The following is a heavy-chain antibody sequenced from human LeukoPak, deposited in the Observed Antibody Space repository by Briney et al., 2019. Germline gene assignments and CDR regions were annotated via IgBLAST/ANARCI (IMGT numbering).Heavy chain of an antibody. V-gene: IGHV4-59*08. CDR2: IYYIGTT. Sequence: SETLSLTCTVSGDSINNYYWSWIRQPPGKGLEWIGYIYYIGTTKFNPSLKSRVTISIDTSKNQFSLKLSSVTAADTAVYYCARQLMIDYYYYYYYMDVWGRGTTVTISS. J-gene: IGHJ6*03. CDR1: GDSINNYY. D-gene: IGHD3-22*01. CDR3: ARQLMIDYYYYYYYMDV.